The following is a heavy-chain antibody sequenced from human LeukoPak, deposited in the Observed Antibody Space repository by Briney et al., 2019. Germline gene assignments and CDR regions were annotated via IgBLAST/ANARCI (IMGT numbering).Heavy chain of an antibody. V-gene: IGHV4-59*01. CDR1: GGSISSYY. D-gene: IGHD4/OR15-4a*01. CDR2: IYYSGST. J-gene: IGHJ4*02. Sequence: SETLSLTCTVSGGSISSYYWSWIRQPPGKGLEWIGYIYYSGSTNYNPSLKSRVTISVDTSKNQFSLKLSSVTAADTAAYYCASGAIGTQFDYWGQGTLVTVSS. CDR3: ASGAIGTQFDY.